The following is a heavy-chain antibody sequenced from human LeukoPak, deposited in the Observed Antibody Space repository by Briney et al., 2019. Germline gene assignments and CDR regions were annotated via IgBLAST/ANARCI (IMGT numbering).Heavy chain of an antibody. Sequence: SETLSLTCTVSGGSISSSIYYWGWIRQPPGKGLEWIGNIYYSGSTYYNPSLKSRITISVDTPKNQFSLKLSSVTAADTAVYYCARTTEDCSSTSCYQYWFDPWGQGTLVTVSS. D-gene: IGHD2-2*01. V-gene: IGHV4-39*07. J-gene: IGHJ5*02. CDR3: ARTTEDCSSTSCYQYWFDP. CDR2: IYYSGST. CDR1: GGSISSSIYY.